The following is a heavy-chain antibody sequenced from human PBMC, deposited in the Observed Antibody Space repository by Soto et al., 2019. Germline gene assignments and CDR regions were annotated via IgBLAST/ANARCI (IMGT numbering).Heavy chain of an antibody. D-gene: IGHD6-13*01. J-gene: IGHJ4*02. CDR3: ARGNIAAALVY. CDR2: INHSGRT. Sequence: QVQLQQWGAGLLKPSETLSLTCAVYGGSISGHYWNWIRQPPGKGLEWIGEINHSGRTNYNPSLMARVTISVDTSKNQFSLNLGSVTAADTAVYFWARGNIAAALVYWGQGTLVTVSS. V-gene: IGHV4-34*01. CDR1: GGSISGHY.